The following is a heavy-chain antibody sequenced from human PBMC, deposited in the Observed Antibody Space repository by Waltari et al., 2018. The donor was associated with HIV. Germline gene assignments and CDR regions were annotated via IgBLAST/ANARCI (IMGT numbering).Heavy chain of an antibody. J-gene: IGHJ4*02. V-gene: IGHV3-7*01. D-gene: IGHD1-26*01. CDR2: IKQDGSDK. CDR1: GFTFNSHW. Sequence: EVQLVESGGGLVQPGGSLRLSCAASGFTFNSHWMSWVRQAPGKGLEWVANIKQDGSDKNYVDSVKCRFTISRDNAKNSLYLQMNSLRAEDTAVYYCVRNGGSFDYWGQGTLVTVSS. CDR3: VRNGGSFDY.